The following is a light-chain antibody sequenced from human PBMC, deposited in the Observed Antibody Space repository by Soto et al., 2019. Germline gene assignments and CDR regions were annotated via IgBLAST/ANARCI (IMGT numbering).Light chain of an antibody. J-gene: IGKJ1*01. CDR3: QQSYNATRT. V-gene: IGKV1-39*01. CDR2: AAS. Sequence: DIQMTQSPSSLSASVGDSVTITCRASQSITSYLNWYQQRPGKAPKLLIYAASNLQSGVPPRFSGGGSGTDFTLTISSLQPEDFATYYCQQSYNATRTFGQGTKVDIK. CDR1: QSITSY.